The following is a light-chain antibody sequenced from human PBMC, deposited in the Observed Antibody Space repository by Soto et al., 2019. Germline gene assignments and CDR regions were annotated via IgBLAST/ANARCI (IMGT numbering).Light chain of an antibody. CDR3: QQANSFPSIT. CDR2: DAS. J-gene: IGKJ5*01. Sequence: DIQMTQSPSSLSASVGDRVTLTCQASQDIRNYLNWYQQKPGKAPKLLIYDASNLETGVPSRFSGSGSGTDFTFTISSLQPEDFATYYCQQANSFPSITFGQGTRLEIK. V-gene: IGKV1-33*01. CDR1: QDIRNY.